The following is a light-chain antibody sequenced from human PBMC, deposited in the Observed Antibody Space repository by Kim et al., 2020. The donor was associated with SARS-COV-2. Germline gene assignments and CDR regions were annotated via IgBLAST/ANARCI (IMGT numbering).Light chain of an antibody. Sequence: LGQTVRITCQGDSLRSYYASWYQQKPGQAPVLVIYGKNNGPSGIPDRFSGSSSGNTASLTITGAQAEDEADYYCNSRDSSGNPNVVFGGGTQLTVL. V-gene: IGLV3-19*01. CDR2: GKN. CDR1: SLRSYY. J-gene: IGLJ2*01. CDR3: NSRDSSGNPNVV.